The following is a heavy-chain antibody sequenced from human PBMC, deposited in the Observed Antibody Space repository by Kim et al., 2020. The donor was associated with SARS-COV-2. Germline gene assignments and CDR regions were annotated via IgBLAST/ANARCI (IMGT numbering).Heavy chain of an antibody. CDR3: ARVGKAAVDYFDY. D-gene: IGHD6-19*01. J-gene: IGHJ4*02. V-gene: IGHV1-18*01. Sequence: AQKHQGRVTMTTDTSTSTAYMELRSLRSDDTAVYYCARVGKAAVDYFDYWGQGTLVTVSS.